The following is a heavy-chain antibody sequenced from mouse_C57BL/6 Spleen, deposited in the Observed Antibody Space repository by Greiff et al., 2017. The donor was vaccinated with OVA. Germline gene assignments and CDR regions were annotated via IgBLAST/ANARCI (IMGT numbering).Heavy chain of an antibody. V-gene: IGHV1-55*01. Sequence: QVQLQQPGAELVKPGASVKISCTASGYTFTSYWITWVKQRPGQGLEWIGDIYPGSGSTNYNEKLKSKATLTVDTSSSTAYMQRSSLTSEDSAVYCCASVGFTTVEPDYWGQGTTLTVSS. CDR3: ASVGFTTVEPDY. J-gene: IGHJ2*01. D-gene: IGHD1-1*01. CDR1: GYTFTSYW. CDR2: IYPGSGST.